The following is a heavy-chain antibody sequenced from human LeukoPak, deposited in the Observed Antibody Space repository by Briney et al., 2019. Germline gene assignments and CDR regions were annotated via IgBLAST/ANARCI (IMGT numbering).Heavy chain of an antibody. CDR3: ARSIGYCSSTSCYTGDY. CDR1: GYTFTSYY. Sequence: ASVKVSCKASGYTFTSYYMHWVRQAPGQGLEWMGIINPSGGSTSYAQKFQGRVTMTRDTSTSTVYMELSSLRSEDTAVYYCARSIGYCSSTSCYTGDYWGQGTLVTVSS. CDR2: INPSGGST. V-gene: IGHV1-46*01. D-gene: IGHD2-2*02. J-gene: IGHJ4*02.